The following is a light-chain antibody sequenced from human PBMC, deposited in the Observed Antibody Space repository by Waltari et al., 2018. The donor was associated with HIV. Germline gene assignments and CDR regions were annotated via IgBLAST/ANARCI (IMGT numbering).Light chain of an antibody. CDR3: AAWDDSLNGWV. CDR1: RSNIGSNT. V-gene: IGLV1-44*01. J-gene: IGLJ3*02. Sequence: QSVLTQPPSASGTPVQRVTISCSGSRSNIGSNTVHWYHQLPGTAPKLFIYTNNQRPSGVPDRVTGSKSGTSASLAIRGLQSEDEADYYCAAWDDSLNGWVFGGGTKLTVL. CDR2: TNN.